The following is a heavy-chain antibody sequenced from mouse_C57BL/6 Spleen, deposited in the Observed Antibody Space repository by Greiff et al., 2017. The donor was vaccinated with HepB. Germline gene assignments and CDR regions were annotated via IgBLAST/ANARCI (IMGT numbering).Heavy chain of an antibody. CDR3: ARRGYSNYGFAY. CDR2: IYPGDGDT. D-gene: IGHD2-5*01. CDR1: GYAFSSSW. J-gene: IGHJ3*01. Sequence: VQLQQSGPELVKPGASVKISCKASGYAFSSSWMNWVKQRPGKGLEWIGRIYPGDGDTNYNGKFKGKATLTADKSSSTAYMQLSSLTSEDSAVYFYARRGYSNYGFAYWGQGTLVTVSA. V-gene: IGHV1-82*01.